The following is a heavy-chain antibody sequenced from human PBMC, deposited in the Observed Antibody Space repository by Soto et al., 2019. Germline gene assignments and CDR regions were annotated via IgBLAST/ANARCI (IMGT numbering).Heavy chain of an antibody. D-gene: IGHD3-16*01. J-gene: IGHJ4*02. V-gene: IGHV3-73*01. CDR3: TRLITPLDY. CDR2: IRSKVNNLET. Sequence: GGSLRLSCAASGFTFSDSAMHWVRQTSGRGLEWLGRIRSKVNNLETVYAASVKGRFTISRNDSKNTAYLQMNSLKTEDTAVYYCTRLITPLDYWGRGTLVTVSS. CDR1: GFTFSDSA.